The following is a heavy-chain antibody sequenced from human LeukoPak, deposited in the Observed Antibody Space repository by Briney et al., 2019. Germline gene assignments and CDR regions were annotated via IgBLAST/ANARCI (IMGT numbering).Heavy chain of an antibody. CDR1: GGTFSSYA. Sequence: SVKVSCKASGGTFSSYAISWVRQAPGQGLEWMGGIIPIFGTANYAQKFQGRVTITTGESTSTAYMELSSLRSEDTAVYYCAGGNCSSTSCSIWFDPWGQGTLVTVSS. J-gene: IGHJ5*02. CDR2: IIPIFGTA. CDR3: AGGNCSSTSCSIWFDP. D-gene: IGHD2-2*01. V-gene: IGHV1-69*05.